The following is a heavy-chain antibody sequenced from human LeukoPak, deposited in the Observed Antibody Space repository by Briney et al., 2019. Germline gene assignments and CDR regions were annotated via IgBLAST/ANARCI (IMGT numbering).Heavy chain of an antibody. D-gene: IGHD3-10*01. V-gene: IGHV4-39*01. Sequence: SETLSLTCTVSGGSISSSSYYWGWIRQPPGKGLEWIGSIYYSGSTYYNPSLKSRVTISVDTSKNQFSLKLSSVTAADTAVYYCARHLPPAPGDYFDYWGQGTLVTVSS. J-gene: IGHJ4*02. CDR1: GGSISSSSYY. CDR3: ARHLPPAPGDYFDY. CDR2: IYYSGST.